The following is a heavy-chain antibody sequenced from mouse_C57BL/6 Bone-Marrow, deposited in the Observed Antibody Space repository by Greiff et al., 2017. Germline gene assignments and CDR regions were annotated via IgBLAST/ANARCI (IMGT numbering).Heavy chain of an antibody. V-gene: IGHV5-6*01. CDR1: GFTFSSYG. CDR3: ARRPNYYGSRNWYFDV. J-gene: IGHJ1*03. CDR2: ISSGGSYT. Sequence: EVQLVESGGDLVKPGGSLKLSCAASGFTFSSYGMSWVRQTPDKRLEWVATISSGGSYTYYPDSVKGRFTISRDNAKNTLYLQMSSLKSEDTAMYYCARRPNYYGSRNWYFDVWGTGTTVTVSS. D-gene: IGHD1-1*01.